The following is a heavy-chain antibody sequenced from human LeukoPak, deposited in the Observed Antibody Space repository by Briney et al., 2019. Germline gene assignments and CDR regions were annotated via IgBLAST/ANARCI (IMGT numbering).Heavy chain of an antibody. Sequence: PGGSLRLSCAVPGFTFTNYAMSWVRQAPGKGLEWVSTIPDSGLTTDCADSVKGRFIISRDNSKNTLYLDMNSLSIGDTAVYYCAKHPGPYGANPFTDWGQGTLVTVSS. J-gene: IGHJ4*02. CDR3: AKHPGPYGANPFTD. CDR1: GFTFTNYA. D-gene: IGHD4-23*01. CDR2: IPDSGLTT. V-gene: IGHV3-23*01.